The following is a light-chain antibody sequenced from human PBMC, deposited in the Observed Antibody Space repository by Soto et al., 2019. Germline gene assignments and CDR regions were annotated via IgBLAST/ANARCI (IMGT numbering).Light chain of an antibody. V-gene: IGLV2-14*01. Sequence: QSVLTQPASVSGSPGQSITISCTGSSSDVGAYNFVSWHQHHPGKAPKLILYEVTTRPSGVSSRFSGSKSGNTASLTISGLQADDEANYYCSSYTSSNTPYVFGTGTKVTVL. CDR2: EVT. J-gene: IGLJ1*01. CDR1: SSDVGAYNF. CDR3: SSYTSSNTPYV.